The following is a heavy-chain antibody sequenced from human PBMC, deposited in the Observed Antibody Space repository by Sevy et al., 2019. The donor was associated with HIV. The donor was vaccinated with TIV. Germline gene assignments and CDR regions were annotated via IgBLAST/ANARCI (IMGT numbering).Heavy chain of an antibody. CDR2: LSFGCGKI. J-gene: IGHJ4*02. CDR1: GFTFTDAW. D-gene: IGHD2-8*01. Sequence: LSLTCAASGFTFTDAWMSWIRQAPGKGLEWVATLSFGCGKINYADSVKGRFTISRDNSKNSFYLQMDNLRVEDTALYYCAREGCTRPHDYWGQGTRVTVSS. CDR3: AREGCTRPHDY. V-gene: IGHV3-11*05.